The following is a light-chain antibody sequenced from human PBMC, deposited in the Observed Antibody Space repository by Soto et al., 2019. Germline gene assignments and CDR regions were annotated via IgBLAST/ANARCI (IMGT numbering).Light chain of an antibody. CDR2: GAS. CDR1: PSVSSN. Sequence: EIVVTQSPATLSVSPGERATLSCRASPSVSSNLAWYQQKPGQAPRLLIYGASTRATGIPARFSGSVSGTEFTLTISSLQSEDFAVYYCQQYNNWLLLTFGGGTKVDIK. J-gene: IGKJ4*01. CDR3: QQYNNWLLLT. V-gene: IGKV3-15*01.